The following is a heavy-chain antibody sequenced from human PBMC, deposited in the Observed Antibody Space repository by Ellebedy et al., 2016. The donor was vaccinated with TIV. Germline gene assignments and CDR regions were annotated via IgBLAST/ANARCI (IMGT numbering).Heavy chain of an antibody. D-gene: IGHD3-9*01. CDR3: ARRYYDILTGWLDHAFDI. Sequence: GESLKISCKGSGYSFTSYWISWVRQMPGKGLEWMGRIDPSDSYTNYSPSFQGHVTISADKSISTAYLQWSGLKASDSAMYYCARRYYDILTGWLDHAFDIWGQGTMVTVSS. V-gene: IGHV5-10-1*01. CDR2: IDPSDSYT. J-gene: IGHJ3*02. CDR1: GYSFTSYW.